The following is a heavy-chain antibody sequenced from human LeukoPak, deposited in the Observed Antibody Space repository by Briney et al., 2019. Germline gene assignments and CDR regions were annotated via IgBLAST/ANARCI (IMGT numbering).Heavy chain of an antibody. CDR2: INHSGST. D-gene: IGHD2-15*01. Sequence: TSETLSLTCAVYGGSFSGYYWSWIRKPPGKGLEWIGEINHSGSTNYNPSLKNLVSISVDTSKNQFSLKLSSVTAAGTAVYYCARGMLRGRKAGYCSGGSCYSFADYWGQGTLVTVSS. CDR3: ARGMLRGRKAGYCSGGSCYSFADY. J-gene: IGHJ4*02. CDR1: GGSFSGYY. V-gene: IGHV4-34*01.